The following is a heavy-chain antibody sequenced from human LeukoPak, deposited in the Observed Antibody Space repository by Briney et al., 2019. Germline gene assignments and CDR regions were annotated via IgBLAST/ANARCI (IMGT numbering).Heavy chain of an antibody. CDR1: GGSISRGGYY. CDR2: IYHSGST. CDR3: ARDFFSPPDYGGNLDAFDI. D-gene: IGHD4-23*01. V-gene: IGHV4-39*07. Sequence: ASETPSLTCTVSGGSISRGGYYWSWIRQPPGKGLEWIGSIYHSGSTYYNPALKSRVTISVDTSKNQFSLKLSSVTAADTAVYYCARDFFSPPDYGGNLDAFDIWGQGTMVTVSS. J-gene: IGHJ3*02.